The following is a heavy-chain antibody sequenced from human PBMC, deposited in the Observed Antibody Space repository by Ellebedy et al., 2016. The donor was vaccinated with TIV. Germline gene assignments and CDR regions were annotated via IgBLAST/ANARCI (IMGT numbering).Heavy chain of an antibody. Sequence: SETLSLTCTVSGGSISSYYWSWIRQPPGKGLEWIGYIYYSGSTNYNPSLKSRVTISVDTSKNQFSLKLSSVTAADTAVYYCARDCSGGSCDMGGGFDYWGQGTLITVSS. CDR1: GGSISSYY. CDR2: IYYSGST. V-gene: IGHV4-59*01. CDR3: ARDCSGGSCDMGGGFDY. D-gene: IGHD2-15*01. J-gene: IGHJ4*02.